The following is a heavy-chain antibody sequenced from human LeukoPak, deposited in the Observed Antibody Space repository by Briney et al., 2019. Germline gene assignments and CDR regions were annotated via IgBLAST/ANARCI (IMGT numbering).Heavy chain of an antibody. J-gene: IGHJ4*02. V-gene: IGHV3-21*01. CDR2: ISSDSRYI. CDR1: GFAFSSYS. CDR3: ARFETVAAKPFEY. Sequence: GGSLRLSCAASGFAFSSYSMNWVRQAPGKGLEWDSSISSDSRYIFYAEPVKGRFTISRDNAENSLYLQMNSLRVEDTAVYYCARFETVAAKPFEYWGQGTLVTVSS. D-gene: IGHD6-19*01.